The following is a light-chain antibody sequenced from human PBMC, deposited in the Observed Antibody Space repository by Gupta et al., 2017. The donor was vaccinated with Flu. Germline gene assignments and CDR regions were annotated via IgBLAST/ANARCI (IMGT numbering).Light chain of an antibody. V-gene: IGKV1-33*01. CDR3: QQYDNLRWT. Sequence: DIQMPHSPSPLSASVGDRVTITCQASQDSSNYLKWYQQKPGKAHKLLIYDASKWETGVPSRFSGSGSGTDFTFTISSLQPEDIATYYCQQYDNLRWTFGQGTKVEIK. CDR1: QDSSNY. J-gene: IGKJ1*01. CDR2: DAS.